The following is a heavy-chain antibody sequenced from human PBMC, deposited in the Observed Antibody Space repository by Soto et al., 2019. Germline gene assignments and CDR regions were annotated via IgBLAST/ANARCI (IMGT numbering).Heavy chain of an antibody. CDR1: GFSLSTTGVC. CDR2: IYWDDDK. V-gene: IGHV2-5*02. D-gene: IGHD3-22*01. J-gene: IGHJ4*02. CDR3: SHYHDYDSAGEYFDY. Sequence: QITLKESGPTLVKPTQTLTLTCTFSGFSLSTTGVCVGWIRQPPGKALEWLALIYWDDDKLYSPSLKSRLTITKDTSKNQVVLTMTNMDPVDTATYVCSHYHDYDSAGEYFDYWGQGTLVTVSS.